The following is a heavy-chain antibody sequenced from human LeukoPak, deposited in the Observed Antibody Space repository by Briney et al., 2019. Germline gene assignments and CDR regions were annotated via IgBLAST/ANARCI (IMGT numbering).Heavy chain of an antibody. CDR3: ARARGFDY. J-gene: IGHJ4*02. Sequence: GGSLRLSCAASGFTFSGYWMSWVRQAPGKGLEWVANIKQDGSEKYYVDSVKGRFTISRDNAKNSLYLQMNSLRAEDTAVYYCARARGFDYWGQGTLVTVSS. CDR1: GFTFSGYW. V-gene: IGHV3-7*01. CDR2: IKQDGSEK.